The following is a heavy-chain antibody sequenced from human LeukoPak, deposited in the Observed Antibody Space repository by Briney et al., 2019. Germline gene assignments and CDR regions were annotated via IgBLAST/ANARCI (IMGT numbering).Heavy chain of an antibody. Sequence: PGGSLRLSCAASGFTFSSYEMNWVRQAPGKGLEWVSYISSSGSTIYYADSVKGRFTISRDNAKNSLYLQMNSLRAEDTAVYYCARESYDILTGYYNTPFDYWGQGTLVTVSS. CDR1: GFTFSSYE. CDR3: ARESYDILTGYYNTPFDY. V-gene: IGHV3-48*03. D-gene: IGHD3-9*01. CDR2: ISSSGSTI. J-gene: IGHJ4*02.